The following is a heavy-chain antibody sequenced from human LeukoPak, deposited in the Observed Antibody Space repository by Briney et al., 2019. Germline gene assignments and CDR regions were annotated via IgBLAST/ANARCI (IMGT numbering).Heavy chain of an antibody. V-gene: IGHV4-39*01. D-gene: IGHD2-8*01. CDR2: IYYSGST. CDR3: ARQSREFKYGY. Sequence: PSETLSLTCTVSGGSISSSSYYWGWIRQPPGKGLEWIGSIYYSGSTYYNPSLKSRVTISVDTSKNQFSLKLSSVTAADTAVYYCARQSREFKYGYWGQGTLVTVSS. CDR1: GGSISSSSYY. J-gene: IGHJ4*02.